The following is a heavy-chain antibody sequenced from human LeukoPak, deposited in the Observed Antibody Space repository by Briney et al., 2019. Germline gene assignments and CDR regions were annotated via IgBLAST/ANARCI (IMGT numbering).Heavy chain of an antibody. CDR3: ARDFGAIAVDYYFDY. CDR2: IIPIFGIA. CDR1: GGTFSSYA. V-gene: IGHV1-69*04. Sequence: ASVKVSCKASGGTFSSYAISWVRQAPGQGLEWTGRIIPIFGIANYAQKFQGRVTITADKSTSTAYMELSSLRSEDTAVYYCARDFGAIAVDYYFDYWGQGTLVTVSS. D-gene: IGHD6-19*01. J-gene: IGHJ4*02.